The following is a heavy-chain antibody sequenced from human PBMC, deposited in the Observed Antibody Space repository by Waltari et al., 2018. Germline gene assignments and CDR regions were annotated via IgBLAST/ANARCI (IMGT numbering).Heavy chain of an antibody. CDR1: GVTFSSYS. Sequence: EVQLVESGGGLVQRGGPPRLSCAASGVTFSSYSMNWVRQAPGKGLEWVSYISSSSSTIYYADSVKGRFTISRDNAKNSLYLQMNSLRAEDTAVYYCARERPFGVVGDYWGQGTLVTVSS. CDR2: ISSSSSTI. D-gene: IGHD3-3*01. CDR3: ARERPFGVVGDY. V-gene: IGHV3-48*04. J-gene: IGHJ4*02.